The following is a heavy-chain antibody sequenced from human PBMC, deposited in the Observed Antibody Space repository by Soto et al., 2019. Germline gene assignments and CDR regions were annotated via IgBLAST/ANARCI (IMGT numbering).Heavy chain of an antibody. CDR3: AHWILGTTFVQGVTLDH. Sequence: QLTLDESGQTLVKPMQTLTLTCNFSGFSLASTAMGVGWLRQPPGKALECLALIYWDGDKRYNPSLTNRVIITNDTSKNQVFLTMTDMAPADTGIYFCAHWILGTTFVQGVTLDHGGQGVLVTVSS. J-gene: IGHJ4*02. V-gene: IGHV2-5*02. CDR1: GFSLASTAMG. CDR2: IYWDGDK. D-gene: IGHD3-10*01.